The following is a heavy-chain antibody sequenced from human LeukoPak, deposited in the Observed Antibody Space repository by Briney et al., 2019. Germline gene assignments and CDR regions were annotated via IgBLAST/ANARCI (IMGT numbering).Heavy chain of an antibody. CDR3: ARVGYYDSSGYYSPQKAFDY. D-gene: IGHD3-22*01. Sequence: GASVKVSCKASGYTFTSYDINWVRQATGQGLEWMGWMNPNSGNTGYAQKFQGRVTMTRNTSISTAYMELSSLRSGDTAVYYCARVGYYDSSGYYSPQKAFDYWGQGTLVTVSS. V-gene: IGHV1-8*01. CDR1: GYTFTSYD. CDR2: MNPNSGNT. J-gene: IGHJ4*02.